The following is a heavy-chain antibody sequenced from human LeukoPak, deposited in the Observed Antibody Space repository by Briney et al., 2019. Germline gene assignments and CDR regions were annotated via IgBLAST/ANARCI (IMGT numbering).Heavy chain of an antibody. D-gene: IGHD2-8*01. J-gene: IGHJ5*02. Sequence: GRSLRLSCAASGFTFSSYSMNSVRQAPGKGLEWVSYISSSSSTIYYADSVKGRFTISRDNAKNSLYLQMNSLRAEDAAVYYCARDLRMGWFDPWGQGTLVTVSS. CDR1: GFTFSSYS. CDR3: ARDLRMGWFDP. V-gene: IGHV3-48*04. CDR2: ISSSSSTI.